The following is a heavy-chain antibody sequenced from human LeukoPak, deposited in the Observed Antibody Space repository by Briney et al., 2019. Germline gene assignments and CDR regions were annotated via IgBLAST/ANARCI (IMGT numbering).Heavy chain of an antibody. CDR1: GGSFSGYY. CDR2: IYYSGST. D-gene: IGHD6-19*01. Sequence: SETLSLTCAVYGGSFSGYYWSWIRQPPGKGLEWIGYIYYSGSTNYNPSLKSRVTISVDTSKNQFSLKLSSVTAADTAVYYCARVAPGRGWHYYYYYMDVWGKGTTVTVPS. V-gene: IGHV4-59*01. J-gene: IGHJ6*03. CDR3: ARVAPGRGWHYYYYYMDV.